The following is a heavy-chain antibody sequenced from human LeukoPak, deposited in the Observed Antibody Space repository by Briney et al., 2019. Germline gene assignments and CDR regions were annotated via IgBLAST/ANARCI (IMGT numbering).Heavy chain of an antibody. D-gene: IGHD6-19*01. Sequence: ASVKVSCKASGYTFTGYYMHWVRQAPGQGLEWMGRINPNNGGTNYEQKFQGRGTMTRNTSISTAYMELSSLRSEDTAVYYCARLSGSSGWYHWFDPWGQGTLVTVPS. J-gene: IGHJ5*02. CDR2: INPNNGGT. V-gene: IGHV1-2*06. CDR1: GYTFTGYY. CDR3: ARLSGSSGWYHWFDP.